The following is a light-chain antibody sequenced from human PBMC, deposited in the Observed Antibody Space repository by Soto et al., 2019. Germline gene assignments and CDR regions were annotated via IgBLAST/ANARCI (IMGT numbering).Light chain of an antibody. CDR1: SSDVGGYKY. V-gene: IGLV2-14*01. CDR3: GSYTRSSTLV. J-gene: IGLJ3*02. Sequence: QSVLTQPASVSGSPGQSITISCTGTSSDVGGYKYVSWYQQHPGKAPKLMIYEVNKWPSGVSNRFSGSKSGNTASLTISGLQAEDEADYYCGSYTRSSTLVFGGGTKLTVL. CDR2: EVN.